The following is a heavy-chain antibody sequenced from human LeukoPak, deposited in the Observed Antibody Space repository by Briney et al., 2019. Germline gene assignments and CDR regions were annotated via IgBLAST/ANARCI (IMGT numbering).Heavy chain of an antibody. D-gene: IGHD2-15*01. J-gene: IGHJ4*02. CDR2: ISSSSTI. Sequence: GGSLRLSCVASGLTVSSYSMNWVRQAPGKGLEWVSYISSSSTIYYADSVKGRFTISRDNAKNSLDLQMNSLRDEDTAVYYCARARASGRSGFDYWGQGTLATVSS. CDR1: GLTVSSYS. V-gene: IGHV3-48*02. CDR3: ARARASGRSGFDY.